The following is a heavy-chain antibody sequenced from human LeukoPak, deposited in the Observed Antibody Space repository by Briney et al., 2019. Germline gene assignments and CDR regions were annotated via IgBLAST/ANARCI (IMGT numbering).Heavy chain of an antibody. CDR2: INHSGST. J-gene: IGHJ6*04. CDR1: GGSFSGYY. CDR3: ASRGYSYVMMDV. D-gene: IGHD5-18*01. V-gene: IGHV4-34*01. Sequence: ASETLSLTRAVYGGSFSGYYWSWIRQPPGKGLEWIGEINHSGSTNYNPSLKSRVTISVDTSKNQFSLKLSSVTAADTAVYYCASRGYSYVMMDVWSKGTTVTVSS.